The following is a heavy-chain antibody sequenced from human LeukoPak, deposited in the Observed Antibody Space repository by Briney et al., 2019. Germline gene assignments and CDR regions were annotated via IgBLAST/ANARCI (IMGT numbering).Heavy chain of an antibody. CDR3: ASALESTTEPYYFDY. CDR2: IHPDSGAT. CDR1: GYTFASYY. V-gene: IGHV1-2*02. J-gene: IGHJ4*02. D-gene: IGHD1/OR15-1a*01. Sequence: GASVKVSCKTSGYTFASYYLHFVRRAPGKGLEWLGWIHPDSGATSYAQDFQGRVTLTRDTSTSTVYMELSSLRSEDTAVYYCASALESTTEPYYFDYWGQGTLVTVSS.